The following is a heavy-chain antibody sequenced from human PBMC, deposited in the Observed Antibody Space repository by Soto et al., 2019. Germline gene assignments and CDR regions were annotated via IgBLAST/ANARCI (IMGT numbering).Heavy chain of an antibody. D-gene: IGHD1-1*01. CDR3: ARYNWNDHYFDY. CDR1: GFSLSTSGMR. CDR2: IDWDDDK. V-gene: IGHV2-70*04. Sequence: SGPTLVNPTQTLTLTCTLSGFSLSTSGMRVSWIRQPPGKALEWLARIDWDDDKFYSTSLKTRLTISKDTSKTQVALTVTNMDPMDTATYYCARYNWNDHYFDYWGQGTLVTVSS. J-gene: IGHJ4*02.